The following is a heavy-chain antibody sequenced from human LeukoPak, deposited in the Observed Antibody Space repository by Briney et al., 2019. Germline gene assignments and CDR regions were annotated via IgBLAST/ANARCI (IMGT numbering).Heavy chain of an antibody. CDR2: ISGGGVST. J-gene: IGHJ2*01. D-gene: IGHD3-10*01. CDR3: AKDHGGYSGSGSYPLYWCFDL. CDR1: GFTFSRYA. V-gene: IGHV3-23*01. Sequence: GGSLSLSCAASGFTFSRYALSWVRKAPGKGLDWVSVISGGGVSTYYADSVKGRLTISRDNSKNTLYLQMHSLGVEDTAIYYCAKDHGGYSGSGSYPLYWCFDLWGRGTLVTVSS.